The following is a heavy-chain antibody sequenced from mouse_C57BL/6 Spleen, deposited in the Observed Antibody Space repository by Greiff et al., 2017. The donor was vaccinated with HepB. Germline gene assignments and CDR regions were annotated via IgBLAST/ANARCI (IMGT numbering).Heavy chain of an antibody. J-gene: IGHJ1*03. CDR2: IDPEDGDT. CDR1: GFNIKDYY. D-gene: IGHD2-3*01. Sequence: EVQLQQSGAELVRPGASVKLSCTASGFNIKDYYMHWVKQRPEQGLEWIGRIDPEDGDTEYAPKFQGKATMTADTSSNTAYLQLSSLTSEDTSVYYCTTTGYYVGYWYFDVWGTGTTVTVSS. V-gene: IGHV14-1*01. CDR3: TTTGYYVGYWYFDV.